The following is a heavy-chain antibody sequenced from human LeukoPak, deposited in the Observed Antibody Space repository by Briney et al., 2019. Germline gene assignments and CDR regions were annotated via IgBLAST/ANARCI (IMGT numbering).Heavy chain of an antibody. CDR2: INPSGGST. CDR3: ARANHYYGSGSYSPDY. Sequence: ASVKVSCTASGYTFTSYYMHWVRQAPGQGLEWMGIINPSGGSTSYAQKFQGRVTMTRDTSTSTVYMELSSLRSEDTAVYYCARANHYYGSGSYSPDYWGQGTLVTVSS. V-gene: IGHV1-46*01. CDR1: GYTFTSYY. J-gene: IGHJ4*02. D-gene: IGHD3-10*01.